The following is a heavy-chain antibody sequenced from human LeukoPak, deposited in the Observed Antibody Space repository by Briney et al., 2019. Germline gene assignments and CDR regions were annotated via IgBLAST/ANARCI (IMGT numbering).Heavy chain of an antibody. V-gene: IGHV3-30*04. CDR3: ARDLETIAVAGHFDY. D-gene: IGHD6-19*01. Sequence: VGSLRLSCAASGFTFISYAMHWVRQAPGKGLEWVAIISYDGSYKYFADSVKGRFTISRDNSKNTLYLQMNSLRAEDTAVYYCARDLETIAVAGHFDYWGQGTLVTVSS. J-gene: IGHJ4*02. CDR2: ISYDGSYK. CDR1: GFTFISYA.